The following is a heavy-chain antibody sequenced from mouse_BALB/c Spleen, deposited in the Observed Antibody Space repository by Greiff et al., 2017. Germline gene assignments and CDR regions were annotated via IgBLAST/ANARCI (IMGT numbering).Heavy chain of an antibody. D-gene: IGHD2-3*01. CDR3: AFDGYYDAMDN. CDR1: GYTFTDYA. V-gene: IGHV1-67*01. J-gene: IGHJ4*01. Sequence: QVQLQQSGPELVRPGVSVKISCKGSGYTFTDYAMHWVKQSHAKSLEWIGVISTYYGNTNYNQKFKGKATMTVDKSSSTAYMELARLTSEDSAIYYCAFDGYYDAMDNWGQGTSVTVSS. CDR2: ISTYYGNT.